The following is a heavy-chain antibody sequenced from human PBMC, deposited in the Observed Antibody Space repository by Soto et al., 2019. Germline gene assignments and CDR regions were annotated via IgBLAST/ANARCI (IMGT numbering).Heavy chain of an antibody. J-gene: IGHJ6*02. V-gene: IGHV4-4*02. CDR1: GGSISSSNW. D-gene: IGHD2-2*01. CDR2: IYHSGST. Sequence: QVQLQESGPGLVKPSGTLSLTCAVSGGSISSSNWWSWVRQPPGKGLEWIGEIYHSGSTNYNPSLRSRVTISVDKSKNQFSLKLSSVTAADTAVYYCAREGVVVPAAMHNYYYGMDVWGQGTTVTVSS. CDR3: AREGVVVPAAMHNYYYGMDV.